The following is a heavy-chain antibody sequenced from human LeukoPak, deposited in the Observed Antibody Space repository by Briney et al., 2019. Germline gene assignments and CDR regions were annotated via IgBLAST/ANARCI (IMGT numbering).Heavy chain of an antibody. Sequence: SETLSLTCAVYGGSFRRYDWSWIRQPPGKGLDWIGEINYSGGTHYNPPLKRRVTMSLDTSKNQCSLKLTSVTAADTAVYHCARIWAGTMPAASRRNYYYGMDIWGQGTTVTVSS. J-gene: IGHJ6*02. CDR2: INYSGGT. CDR3: ARIWAGTMPAASRRNYYYGMDI. D-gene: IGHD2-2*01. CDR1: GGSFRRYD. V-gene: IGHV4-34*01.